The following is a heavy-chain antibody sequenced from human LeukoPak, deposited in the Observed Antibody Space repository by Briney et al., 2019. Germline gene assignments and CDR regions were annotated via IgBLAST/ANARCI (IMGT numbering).Heavy chain of an antibody. CDR1: GGTFSSYA. D-gene: IGHD6-19*01. Sequence: SVKVSCKASGGTFSSYAISWVRQAPGQGLEWMGRIIPILGIANYAQKFQGRVTITADKSTSTAYMELSSLRSEDTAVYYCAKDQGIAVAEGPDYWGQGTLVTVSS. J-gene: IGHJ4*02. CDR2: IIPILGIA. CDR3: AKDQGIAVAEGPDY. V-gene: IGHV1-69*04.